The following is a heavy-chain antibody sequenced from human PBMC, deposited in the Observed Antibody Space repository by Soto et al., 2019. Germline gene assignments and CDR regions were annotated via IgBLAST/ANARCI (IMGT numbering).Heavy chain of an antibody. CDR3: ATGLNYYDFWSGYLMASPGRRGYYYYGMDV. D-gene: IGHD3-3*01. CDR1: GYTLTELS. V-gene: IGHV1-3*01. J-gene: IGHJ6*02. Sequence: GASVKVSCKVSGYTLTELSMHWVRQAPGQRLEWMGWINAGNGNTKYSQKFQGRVTITRDTSASTAYMELSSLRSEDTAVYYCATGLNYYDFWSGYLMASPGRRGYYYYGMDVWGQGTTVTVSS. CDR2: INAGNGNT.